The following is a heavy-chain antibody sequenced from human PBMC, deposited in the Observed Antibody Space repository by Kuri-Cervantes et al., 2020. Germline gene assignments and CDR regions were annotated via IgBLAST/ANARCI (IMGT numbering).Heavy chain of an antibody. CDR3: AREGQLGRVNYYYYYGMDV. V-gene: IGHV3-23*01. CDR1: GFTFSSYA. J-gene: IGHJ6*02. CDR2: ISGSGGST. Sequence: GGSLRLSCAASGFTFSSYAMSWVRQAPGKGLEWVSAISGSGGSTYYADSVKGRFTISRDNSKNTLYLQMNSLRAEDTAVYYCAREGQLGRVNYYYYYGMDVWGQGTMVTVSS. D-gene: IGHD6-6*01.